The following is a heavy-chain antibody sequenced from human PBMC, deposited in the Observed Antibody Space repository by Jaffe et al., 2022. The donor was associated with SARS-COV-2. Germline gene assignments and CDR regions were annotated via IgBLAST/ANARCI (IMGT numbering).Heavy chain of an antibody. CDR3: ARKYYDILTGYTFDY. J-gene: IGHJ4*02. Sequence: EVQLVESGGGLVKPGGSLRLSCAASGFTFSSYSMNWVRQAPGKGLEWVSSISSSSSYIYYADSVKGRFTISRDNAKNSLYLQMNSLRAEDTAVYYCARKYYDILTGYTFDYWGQGTLVTVSS. V-gene: IGHV3-21*01. D-gene: IGHD3-9*01. CDR2: ISSSSSYI. CDR1: GFTFSSYS.